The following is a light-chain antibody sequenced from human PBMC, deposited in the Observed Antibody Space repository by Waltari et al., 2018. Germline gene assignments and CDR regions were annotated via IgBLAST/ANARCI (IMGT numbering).Light chain of an antibody. V-gene: IGKV4-1*01. J-gene: IGKJ3*01. CDR1: QSVLFSSNNKNY. CDR3: QQYYSVPFT. CDR2: WAS. Sequence: DFVMTKSPASLALSLGERATINCKSSQSVLFSSNNKNYLAWYQQKPGQPPQLLIYWASTRESGVPDRFAGSGSGTDFTLTISTLQAEDVAVYYCQQYYSVPFTFGPGTKVDIK.